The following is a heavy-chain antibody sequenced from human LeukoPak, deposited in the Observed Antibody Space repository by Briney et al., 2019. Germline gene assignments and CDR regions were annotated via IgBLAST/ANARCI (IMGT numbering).Heavy chain of an antibody. CDR1: GYTFTGYY. J-gene: IGHJ6*03. Sequence: GASVKVSCKASGYTFTGYYMHWVRQAPGQGLEWMGWINPNSGGTNYAQKFQGRVTMTRDTSISTAYMELSRLRSDDTAVYYCAVPATVNYYYYYMDVWGKGTTVTVSS. V-gene: IGHV1-2*02. CDR2: INPNSGGT. D-gene: IGHD4-17*01. CDR3: AVPATVNYYYYYMDV.